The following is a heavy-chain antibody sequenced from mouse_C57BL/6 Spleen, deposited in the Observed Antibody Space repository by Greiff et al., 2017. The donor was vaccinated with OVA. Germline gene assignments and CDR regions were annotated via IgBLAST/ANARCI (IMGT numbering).Heavy chain of an antibody. CDR2: ISDGGSYT. V-gene: IGHV5-4*03. CDR3: ARGGTTAPDY. Sequence: EVKVEESGGGLVKPGGSLKLSCAASGFTFSSYAMSWVRQTPEKRLEWVATISDGGSYTYYPDNVKGRFTISRDNAKNNLYLQRSHLKSEDTARYYCARGGTTAPDYWGQGTTLTVSA. CDR1: GFTFSSYA. D-gene: IGHD1-2*01. J-gene: IGHJ2*01.